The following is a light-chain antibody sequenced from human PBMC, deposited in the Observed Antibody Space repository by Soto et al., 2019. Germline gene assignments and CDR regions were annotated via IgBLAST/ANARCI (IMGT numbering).Light chain of an antibody. CDR2: SAS. CDR3: QQYVTSLT. J-gene: IGKJ4*01. Sequence: EIVLTQSPGTLSLSPGERATLSCRASQSVTSGYVAWYQLKPGQAPRLLIYSASTRATGIPDRFSGSGSGKDFTLTISRLEPEDLAVYYCQQYVTSLTFGGGTKVEI. CDR1: QSVTSGY. V-gene: IGKV3-20*01.